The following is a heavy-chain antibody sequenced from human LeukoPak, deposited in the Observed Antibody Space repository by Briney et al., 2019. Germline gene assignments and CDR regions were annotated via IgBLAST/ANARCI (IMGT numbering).Heavy chain of an antibody. CDR1: GGSISSGDYY. CDR3: ARRIAGATDYFDY. V-gene: IGHV4-61*09. J-gene: IGHJ4*02. D-gene: IGHD1-26*01. CDR2: IYNSGST. Sequence: TSQTLSLTCTVSGGSISSGDYYWGWIRQPPGKGLEWIGYIYNSGSTNYNPSLKSRVTISLDTSKNQFSLKLSSVTAADTAFYYCARRIAGATDYFDYWGQGTLVTVSS.